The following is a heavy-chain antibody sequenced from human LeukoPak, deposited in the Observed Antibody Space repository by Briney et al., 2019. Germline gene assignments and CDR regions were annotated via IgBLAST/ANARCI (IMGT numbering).Heavy chain of an antibody. J-gene: IGHJ4*02. CDR3: ARDSIAAAGTDFDY. V-gene: IGHV3-21*01. D-gene: IGHD6-13*01. CDR1: GFTFSSYS. Sequence: GGSLRPSCAASGFTFSSYSMNWVRQAPGKGLEWVSSISSSSSYIYYADSVKGRFTISRDNAKNSLYLQMNSLRAEDTAVYYCARDSIAAAGTDFDYWGQGTLVTVSS. CDR2: ISSSSSYI.